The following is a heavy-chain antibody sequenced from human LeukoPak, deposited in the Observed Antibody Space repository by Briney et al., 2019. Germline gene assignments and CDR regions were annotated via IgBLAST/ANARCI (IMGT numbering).Heavy chain of an antibody. J-gene: IGHJ2*01. CDR2: LYDTGNT. V-gene: IGHV4-59*01. CDR3: ARGGWYLDL. Sequence: PSEILSLTCTVSGGSISTYYWSWIRQPPGQGLEWIGYLYDTGNTKYTPSLKSRVSISVDTSKNQFSLRLSSVTAADTAVYYCARGGWYLDLWGRGTLVTVSS. CDR1: GGSISTYY.